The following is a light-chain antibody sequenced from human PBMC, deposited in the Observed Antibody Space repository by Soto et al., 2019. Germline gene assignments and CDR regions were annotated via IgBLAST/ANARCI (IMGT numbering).Light chain of an antibody. J-gene: IGLJ2*01. Sequence: QSALTQPASVSGSPGQSITISCTGTSSDVGGYNFVSWYQQHPGKAPKFIIYDVRNRPSGVSNRFSGSRSGNTDSLTISGLHAEDEADYYCSSYTRSSTVIFGVGTKVTVL. V-gene: IGLV2-14*03. CDR1: SSDVGGYNF. CDR3: SSYTRSSTVI. CDR2: DVR.